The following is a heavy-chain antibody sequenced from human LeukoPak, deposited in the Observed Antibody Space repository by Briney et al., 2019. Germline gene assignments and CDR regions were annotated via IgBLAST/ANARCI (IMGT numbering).Heavy chain of an antibody. CDR1: GFTFDDYA. CDR3: AKDSTEYYYDSSGYYPDF. CDR2: ITWDGDST. D-gene: IGHD3-22*01. J-gene: IGHJ4*02. V-gene: IGHV3-43D*03. Sequence: PGGSLRLSCAASGFTFDDYAMHWVRQAPGKGLEWVSLITWDGDSTYYADSVKGRFTISRDNSKNFLYLQMNSLRTEDTALYYCAKDSTEYYYDSSGYYPDFWGQGTLVTVSS.